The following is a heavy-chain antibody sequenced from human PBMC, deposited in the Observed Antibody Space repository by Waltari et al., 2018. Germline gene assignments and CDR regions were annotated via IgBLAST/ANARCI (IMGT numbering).Heavy chain of an antibody. Sequence: QVQLQESGPGLVKPSETLSLTCAVSGYSISSGYYWGWIRQPPGKGLEWIGSIYHSGSTYYNPPLKSRVTISVDTSKNQFSLKLSSVTAADTAVYYCAGDGAPGGYDYWGQGTLVTVSS. CDR1: GYSISSGYY. D-gene: IGHD2-15*01. J-gene: IGHJ4*02. CDR3: AGDGAPGGYDY. V-gene: IGHV4-38-2*02. CDR2: IYHSGST.